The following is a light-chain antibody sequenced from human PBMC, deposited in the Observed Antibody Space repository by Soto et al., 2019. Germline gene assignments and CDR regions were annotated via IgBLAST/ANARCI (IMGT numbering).Light chain of an antibody. J-gene: IGKJ1*01. CDR2: DAS. CDR1: QTVRNNY. V-gene: IGKV3-20*01. Sequence: VLTLSPGTLSLSPGERATLSCRASQTVRNNYLAWYQQKPGQAPRLLIYDASSRATGIPDRFSGGGSGTDFTLTISRLEPEDFAVYYCQQYGSSPVTFGQATKV. CDR3: QQYGSSPVT.